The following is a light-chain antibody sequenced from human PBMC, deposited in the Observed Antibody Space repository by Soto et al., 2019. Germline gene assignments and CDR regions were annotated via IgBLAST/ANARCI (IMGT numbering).Light chain of an antibody. V-gene: IGKV1-5*03. CDR3: PQYNNYWT. CDR1: QTIGNW. J-gene: IGKJ1*01. CDR2: KAS. Sequence: DIQMTQSPSSLSASVGDRVTITCRASQTIGNWLAWYQQKPGKAPKLLIYKASSLESGVPSRFSGSGSDPEFTLTISSLQPDDFATDYCPQYNNYWTFGQGTKVEIK.